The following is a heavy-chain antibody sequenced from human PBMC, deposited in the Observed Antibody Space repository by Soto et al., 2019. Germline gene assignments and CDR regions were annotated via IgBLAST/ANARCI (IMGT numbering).Heavy chain of an antibody. CDR1: SGSIFTTNW. Sequence: QVQLQESGPGLVKPSGTLSLTCAASSGSIFTTNWWSWVRQSPGRGLQWIGDIYHSGSPKYNPSLKSRVSISIDKAKDPFFLNLTSVTAADTAVYYCARKPDVATAKVGGGYVCDVWGQGTMVTVSS. V-gene: IGHV4-4*02. D-gene: IGHD3-16*01. CDR2: IYHSGSP. J-gene: IGHJ3*01. CDR3: ARKPDVATAKVGGGYVCDV.